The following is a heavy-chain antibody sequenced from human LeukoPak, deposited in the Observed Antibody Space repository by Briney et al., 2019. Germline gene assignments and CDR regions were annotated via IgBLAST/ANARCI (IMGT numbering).Heavy chain of an antibody. J-gene: IGHJ6*03. D-gene: IGHD6-13*01. CDR1: GGSISSYY. V-gene: IGHV4-59*01. CDR3: ARGRSSSWYFDYYYMDV. Sequence: PSETLSLTCTVSGGSISSYYWSWIQRPPGKGLEWIGYIYYSGSTNYNPSLKSRVTISVDTSKNQFSLELSSVTAADTAVYYCARGRSSSWYFDYYYMDVWGKGTTVTVSS. CDR2: IYYSGST.